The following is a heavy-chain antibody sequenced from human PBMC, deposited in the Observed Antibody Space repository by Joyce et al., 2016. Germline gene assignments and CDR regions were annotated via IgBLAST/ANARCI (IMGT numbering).Heavy chain of an antibody. CDR2: ISWNGGSM. V-gene: IGHV3-9*01. Sequence: EVQLMESGGGLVQPGRSLRLSCVVPGFTFGDFAMHWVRQAPGKGLGWVSGISWNGGSMSYADSVTGRFTITRDNAKNALYLQMNRLRSEDTAFYFCVKGDGSGSYYTWRYFDLWGRGTLVTVSS. J-gene: IGHJ2*01. CDR1: GFTFGDFA. CDR3: VKGDGSGSYYTWRYFDL. D-gene: IGHD3-10*01.